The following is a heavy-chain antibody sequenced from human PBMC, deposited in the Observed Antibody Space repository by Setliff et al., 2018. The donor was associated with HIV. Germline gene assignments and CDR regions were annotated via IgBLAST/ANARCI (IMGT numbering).Heavy chain of an antibody. V-gene: IGHV4-59*11. Sequence: SETLSLTCTVSGGSISSHYWSWIRQSPGEGLEWIGSIYYSGSTTNYNPSLKSRVTISVDTSKNQFSLKLSSVTATDTAVYYCARTPYSSSSDVWGQGTTVTVSS. CDR3: ARTPYSSSSDV. CDR2: IYYSGSTT. D-gene: IGHD2-2*01. CDR1: GGSISSHY. J-gene: IGHJ6*02.